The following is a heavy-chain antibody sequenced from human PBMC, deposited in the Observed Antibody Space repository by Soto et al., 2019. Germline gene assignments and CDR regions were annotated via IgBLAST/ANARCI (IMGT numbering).Heavy chain of an antibody. J-gene: IGHJ6*02. CDR2: TYYRSRWYS. Sequence: SQTLSLTCVISGDSVSSSSVAWNWVRQSPSRGLEWLGRTYYRSRWYSDFAVSVRGRIVISADTSKNQFSLQLNSVTPEDTAVYFCARSEEDSDYYYYGLDVWGQGTTVTVSS. CDR1: GDSVSSSSVA. D-gene: IGHD2-15*01. V-gene: IGHV6-1*01. CDR3: ARSEEDSDYYYYGLDV.